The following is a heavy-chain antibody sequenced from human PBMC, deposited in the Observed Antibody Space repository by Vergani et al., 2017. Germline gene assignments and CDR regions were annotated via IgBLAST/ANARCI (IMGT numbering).Heavy chain of an antibody. J-gene: IGHJ5*01. CDR1: GDAMSSHY. CDR2: IYYNVNT. V-gene: IGHV4-59*11. CDR3: ARDRPYGYGGGVGKWFDP. Sequence: QVQLQASGPGLLKPSETLTLTCTVSGDAMSSHYWSWIRQPPGKGLEWFGFIYYNVNTNYNPSLESRVTMSLDTSKNQLSLRLTSVTTSDTAVYYCARDRPYGYGGGVGKWFDPWGQGTLVTVSS. D-gene: IGHD3-10*02.